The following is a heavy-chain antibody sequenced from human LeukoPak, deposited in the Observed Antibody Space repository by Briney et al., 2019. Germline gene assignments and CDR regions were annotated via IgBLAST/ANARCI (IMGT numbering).Heavy chain of an antibody. Sequence: GGSPRLSCAASGFTFSDYYMSWIRQAPGKGLEWVSYISSSSSYTNYADSVKGRFTISRDNAKNSLYLQMNSLRAEDTAVYYCAREVVVVAEGYYFDYWGQGTLVTVSS. J-gene: IGHJ4*02. V-gene: IGHV3-11*06. CDR2: ISSSSSYT. CDR1: GFTFSDYY. CDR3: AREVVVVAEGYYFDY. D-gene: IGHD2-15*01.